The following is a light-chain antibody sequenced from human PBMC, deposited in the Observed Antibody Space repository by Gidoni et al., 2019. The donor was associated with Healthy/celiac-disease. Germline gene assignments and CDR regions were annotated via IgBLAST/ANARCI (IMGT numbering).Light chain of an antibody. Sequence: IVMMQSTAPLSVSPGERATLSCRASQSVSSHLPWYQQTPGQAPMLLIYGASTRATGIPARFSGSGSGTDFTLTISSLQSEDFAVYYCQQCYSSPPETFGQGTKVEIK. V-gene: IGKV3-15*01. J-gene: IGKJ1*01. CDR1: QSVSSH. CDR2: GAS. CDR3: QQCYSSPPET.